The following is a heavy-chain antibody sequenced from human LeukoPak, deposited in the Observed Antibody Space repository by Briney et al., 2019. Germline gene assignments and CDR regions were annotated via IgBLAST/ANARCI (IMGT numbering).Heavy chain of an antibody. V-gene: IGHV3-21*01. D-gene: IGHD5-24*01. J-gene: IGHJ3*02. CDR3: ARDQFIHAFDI. CDR1: GFAFSSYW. Sequence: GSLRLSCAASGFAFSSYWMHWVRQAPGKGLEWVSSIYSTTTYIYYADSVKGRFTISRDNAENSLYLQMNSLRAEDTAVYYCARDQFIHAFDIWGQGTMVTVSS. CDR2: IYSTTTYI.